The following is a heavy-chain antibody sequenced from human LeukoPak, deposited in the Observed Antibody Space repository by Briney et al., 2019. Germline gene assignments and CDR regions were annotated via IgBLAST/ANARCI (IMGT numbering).Heavy chain of an antibody. CDR1: GFTFSSYA. J-gene: IGHJ4*02. V-gene: IGHV3-23*01. CDR3: AKGQQQLVRGTMFDY. D-gene: IGHD6-13*01. CDR2: ISGSGGST. Sequence: PGGSLRLSCAASGFTFSSYAMSWVRQAPGKGLEWVSAISGSGGSTYYADSVKGRFTISRDNSKNTLYLQMNSLRAEDTAVYYCAKGQQQLVRGTMFDYWGQGTLVTVSS.